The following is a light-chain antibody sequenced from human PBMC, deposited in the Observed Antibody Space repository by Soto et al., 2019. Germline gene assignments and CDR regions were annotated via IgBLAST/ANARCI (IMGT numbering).Light chain of an antibody. V-gene: IGKV1-17*01. CDR1: QDIRND. CDR2: AAT. Sequence: DIQMTQAPSSLSASVGDTVTITCRASQDIRNDLGWYQQKPGMAPKRLIYAATNLQRGVPSRFSGSGSGSAFTLTLAGLQPEDFATYYCLQHNVYPLTFGGGTKVEIK. J-gene: IGKJ4*01. CDR3: LQHNVYPLT.